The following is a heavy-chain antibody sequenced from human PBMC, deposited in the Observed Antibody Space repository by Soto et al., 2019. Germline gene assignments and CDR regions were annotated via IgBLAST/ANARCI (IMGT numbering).Heavy chain of an antibody. V-gene: IGHV1-69*12. Sequence: QVQLVQSGAEVKKPGSSVKVSCKASGGTFSSYAISWVRQAPGQGLEWMGGIIPIFGTANYAQKFTGRVTITADEHTSTAYMELSSLRSEDTAVYYCARDLESSDWTTQSDVVAFEIWGQVTMVTV. CDR2: IIPIFGTA. CDR3: ARDLESSDWTTQSDVVAFEI. CDR1: GGTFSSYA. D-gene: IGHD6-19*01. J-gene: IGHJ3*02.